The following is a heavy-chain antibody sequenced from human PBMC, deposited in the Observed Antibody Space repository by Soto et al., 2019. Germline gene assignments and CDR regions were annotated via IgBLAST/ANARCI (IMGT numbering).Heavy chain of an antibody. J-gene: IGHJ4*02. V-gene: IGHV1-18*01. CDR1: CYTFTSYG. Sequence: GASVKVSCKSSCYTFTSYGISLLRQAPGQWLEWMGWISAYNGNTNYAQKLQGRVTMTTDTSTSTAYMELRSLRSDDTAVYYCARSWTEHFDYWGQGTLVTVS. CDR2: ISAYNGNT. CDR3: ARSWTEHFDY. D-gene: IGHD1-1*01.